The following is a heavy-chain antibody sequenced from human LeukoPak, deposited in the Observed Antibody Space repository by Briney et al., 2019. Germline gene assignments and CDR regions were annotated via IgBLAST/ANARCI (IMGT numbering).Heavy chain of an antibody. CDR1: GFTFSSYS. V-gene: IGHV3-21*01. CDR3: ARYFGEGGSLDY. J-gene: IGHJ4*02. Sequence: GGSLRLSCAASGFTFSSYSMNWVRQAPGKGLEWVSSISSSSSYIYYADSVKGRFTISRDNAKNSLYLQVNSLRAEDTAVYYCARYFGEGGSLDYWGQGTLVTVSS. D-gene: IGHD1-26*01. CDR2: ISSSSSYI.